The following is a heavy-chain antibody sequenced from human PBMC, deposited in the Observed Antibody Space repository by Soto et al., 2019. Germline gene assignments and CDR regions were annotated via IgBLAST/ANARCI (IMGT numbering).Heavy chain of an antibody. D-gene: IGHD6-13*01. CDR2: ISSSGSTI. J-gene: IGHJ3*02. V-gene: IGHV3-11*01. CDR1: GFTFSDYY. CDR3: ARDLRKQQPPGAFDI. Sequence: PGGSLRLSXAASGFTFSDYYMSWIRQAPGKGLEWVSYISSSGSTIYYADSVKGRFTISRDNAKNSLYLQMNSLRAEDTAVYYCARDLRKQQPPGAFDIWGQGTMVTVSS.